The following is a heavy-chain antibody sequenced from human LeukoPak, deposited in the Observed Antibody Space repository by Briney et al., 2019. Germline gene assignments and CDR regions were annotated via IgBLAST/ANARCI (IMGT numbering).Heavy chain of an antibody. V-gene: IGHV3-49*04. CDR1: GFTFGDYA. CDR3: TRVVQQWLVLFDY. D-gene: IGHD6-19*01. CDR2: IRSKAYGGTT. J-gene: IGHJ4*02. Sequence: PGGSLRLSCTASGFTFGDYAMSWVRQAPGKGLEWVGFIRSKAYGGTTEYAASVKGRFTISRDDSKSIAYLQMNSLKTEDTAVYYCTRVVQQWLVLFDYWGQGTLVTVSS.